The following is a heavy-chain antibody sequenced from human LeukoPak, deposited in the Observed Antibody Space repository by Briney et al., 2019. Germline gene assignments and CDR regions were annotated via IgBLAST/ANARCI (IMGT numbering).Heavy chain of an antibody. Sequence: ASVKVSCKASGYTFTSYGISWVRQAPGQGLEWMGWISAYNGNTNYAQKLQGRVTMTTDTSTSTAYMELSSLRSEDTAVYYCARDPHKRWLQLKGRYFDYWGQGTLVTVSS. CDR2: ISAYNGNT. J-gene: IGHJ4*02. V-gene: IGHV1-18*01. D-gene: IGHD5-24*01. CDR3: ARDPHKRWLQLKGRYFDY. CDR1: GYTFTSYG.